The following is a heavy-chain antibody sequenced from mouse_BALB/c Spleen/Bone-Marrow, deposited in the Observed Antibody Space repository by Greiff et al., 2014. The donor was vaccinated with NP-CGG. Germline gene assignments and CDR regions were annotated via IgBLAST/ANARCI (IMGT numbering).Heavy chain of an antibody. D-gene: IGHD2-1*01. CDR2: IYPANGDT. V-gene: IGHV14-3*02. Sequence: EVQLQQSGAELVKPGASVKLSCTASGFNIKDTYMHWVKQRPEQGLEWIGRIYPANGDTKYDPKFQGKATITADTSSNTAYLQLSSLTSEDTAVYYCARYGNGLVDYWGQGTSVTVSS. J-gene: IGHJ4*01. CDR1: GFNIKDTY. CDR3: ARYGNGLVDY.